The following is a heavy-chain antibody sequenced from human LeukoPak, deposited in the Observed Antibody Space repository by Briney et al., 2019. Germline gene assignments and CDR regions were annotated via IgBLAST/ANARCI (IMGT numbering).Heavy chain of an antibody. Sequence: ASVKVSCKASGYTFTSYGISWVRQAPGQGLEWMGWISAYNGNTNYAQKLQGRVTMTTDTSTSTAYMELRSLRSDDTAVYSCARDRAGIGLLVYWGQGTLVTVSS. V-gene: IGHV1-18*01. J-gene: IGHJ4*02. D-gene: IGHD1-14*01. CDR1: GYTFTSYG. CDR3: ARDRAGIGLLVY. CDR2: ISAYNGNT.